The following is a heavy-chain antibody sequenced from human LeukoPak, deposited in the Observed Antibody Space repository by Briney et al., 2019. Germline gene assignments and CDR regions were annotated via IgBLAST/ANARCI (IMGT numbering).Heavy chain of an antibody. CDR2: IWYDGSKK. D-gene: IGHD3-3*01. CDR3: ARDAGYDFWSGYYTKYFQH. V-gene: IGHV3-33*01. Sequence: GRSLRLSCAASGFSFSSYGMHWVRQAPGKGLEWVAVIWYDGSKKYYADSVKGRFTISRDSSKNTLYLQMNSLRAEDTAVYYCARDAGYDFWSGYYTKYFQHWGRGTLVTVSS. CDR1: GFSFSSYG. J-gene: IGHJ1*01.